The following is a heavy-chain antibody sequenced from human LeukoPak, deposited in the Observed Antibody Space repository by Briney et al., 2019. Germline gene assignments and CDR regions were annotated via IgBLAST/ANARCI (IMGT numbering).Heavy chain of an antibody. Sequence: GRSLRLSCAASGFTFSSYAMSWVRQAPGKGLEWVSAISGSGGSTYYADSVKGRFTTSRDNSKNTLYLKMNSLSSEDTAVYYCAKDNGSGWSNLPLDAEYFQHWGQGTLVTVSS. V-gene: IGHV3-23*01. D-gene: IGHD6-19*01. CDR3: AKDNGSGWSNLPLDAEYFQH. CDR1: GFTFSSYA. J-gene: IGHJ1*01. CDR2: ISGSGGST.